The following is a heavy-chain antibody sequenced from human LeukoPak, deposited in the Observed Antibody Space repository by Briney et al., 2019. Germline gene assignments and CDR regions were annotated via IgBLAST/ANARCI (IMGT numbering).Heavy chain of an antibody. J-gene: IGHJ3*02. V-gene: IGHV1-69*04. Sequence: VASVKVSCKASGGTFSSYAISWVRQAPGQGLEWMGRIIPILGIANYAQKFQGRVTITADKSTSTAYMELSSLRSEDTAVYYCARDRTLTDYGDFSGDAFDIWGQGTMVTVSS. CDR1: GGTFSSYA. CDR2: IIPILGIA. D-gene: IGHD4-17*01. CDR3: ARDRTLTDYGDFSGDAFDI.